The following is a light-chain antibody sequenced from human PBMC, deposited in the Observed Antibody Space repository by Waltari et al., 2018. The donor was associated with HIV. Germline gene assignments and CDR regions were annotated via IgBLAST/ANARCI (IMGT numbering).Light chain of an antibody. CDR3: QQYVKSPYT. Sequence: EIVLTQSPGTLSLSPGERATLSCRASQTISNRFVAWYQQKPGQAPRLLIYDAFSRATGIPDSFSGSGSGTDFSLTISRLEPEDFAVYFCQQYVKSPYTFGQGTKLEIK. J-gene: IGKJ2*01. CDR1: QTISNRF. V-gene: IGKV3-20*01. CDR2: DAF.